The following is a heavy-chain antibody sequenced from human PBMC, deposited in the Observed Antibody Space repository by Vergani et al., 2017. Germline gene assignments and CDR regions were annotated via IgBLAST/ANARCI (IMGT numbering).Heavy chain of an antibody. J-gene: IGHJ4*02. D-gene: IGHD1-26*01. CDR1: GGSISSGDHC. V-gene: IGHV4-31*11. CDR3: ARHGPYSGSYFNFDY. CDR2: IFYSGTT. Sequence: QVQLQESGPGVVKPSQTLSLTCAVSGGSISSGDHCWTWIRQRPGKGLEWIGYIFYSGTTYDNPSLRSRLTISVDTSQNQFSLKLSSVTAADTAVYYCARHGPYSGSYFNFDYWGQGTLVTVSS.